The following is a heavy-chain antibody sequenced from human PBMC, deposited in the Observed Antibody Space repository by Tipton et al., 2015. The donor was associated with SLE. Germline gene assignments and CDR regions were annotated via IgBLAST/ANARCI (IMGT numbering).Heavy chain of an antibody. V-gene: IGHV4-34*01. J-gene: IGHJ6*03. D-gene: IGHD6-19*01. CDR2: INHSGGT. Sequence: LRLSCAVYGGSFSGYYWSWIRQPPGKGLEWIGEINHSGGTNYNPSLKSRVTISVDTSKNQFSLKLSSVTAADTAVCYCARGLGAYSSGWRYYYYYMDVWGKGTTVTVSS. CDR3: ARGLGAYSSGWRYYYYYMDV. CDR1: GGSFSGYY.